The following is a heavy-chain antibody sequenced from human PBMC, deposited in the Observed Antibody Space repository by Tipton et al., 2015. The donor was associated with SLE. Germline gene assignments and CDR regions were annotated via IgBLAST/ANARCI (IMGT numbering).Heavy chain of an antibody. J-gene: IGHJ3*02. V-gene: IGHV4-39*07. CDR3: ARASGGEGATAFDI. Sequence: TLSLTCTVSGGSISSSSYYWGWIRQPPGKGLEWIGSIYYSGSTYYNPSLKSRVTISVDTSKNQFSLKLSSVTAADTAAYYCARASGGEGATAFDIWGQGTMVTVSS. D-gene: IGHD1-26*01. CDR2: IYYSGST. CDR1: GGSISSSSYY.